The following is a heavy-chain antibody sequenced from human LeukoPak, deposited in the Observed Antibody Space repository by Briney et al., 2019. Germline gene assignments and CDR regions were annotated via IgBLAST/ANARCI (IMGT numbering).Heavy chain of an antibody. Sequence: GGSLRLSCAASGFTFSSYAMSWVRQAPGKGLEWVSAISGSGGSTYCADSVKGRFTISRDNSKNTLYLQMNSLRAEDTAVYYCAKSGTYCSSTSCYGNYYYYYMDVWGKGTTVTVSS. CDR1: GFTFSSYA. CDR3: AKSGTYCSSTSCYGNYYYYYMDV. D-gene: IGHD2-2*01. V-gene: IGHV3-23*01. J-gene: IGHJ6*03. CDR2: ISGSGGST.